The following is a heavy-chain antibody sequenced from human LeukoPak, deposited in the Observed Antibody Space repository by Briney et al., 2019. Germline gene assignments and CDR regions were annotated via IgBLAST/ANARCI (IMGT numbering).Heavy chain of an antibody. CDR2: LNPNGGGT. J-gene: IGHJ4*02. CDR1: GYTLTDYY. D-gene: IGHD1-26*01. CDR3: ARALGVGFGQNAYYFDH. Sequence: ASVKVSCKTSGYTLTDYYIHWVRQAPGQGLEWMGRLNPNGGGTNYAQKFQGRVTMTRDTSTDTAYIQLSSLRSTDTAVYYCARALGVGFGQNAYYFDHWGQGTLVTVSS. V-gene: IGHV1-2*06.